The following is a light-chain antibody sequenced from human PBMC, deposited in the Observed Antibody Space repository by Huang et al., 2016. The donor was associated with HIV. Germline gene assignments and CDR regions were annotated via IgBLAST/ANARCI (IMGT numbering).Light chain of an antibody. J-gene: IGKJ2*01. Sequence: VLTQSPDTLSLSPWETATLSCRASQSLGSSSLAWYQQKPGQAPRLFIYAKSTRPTGIPDRFSGSGSGTDFSLTVTRLEPEDFAVYYCQRYGSSPPYTFGQGTKLEI. V-gene: IGKV3-20*01. CDR2: AKS. CDR3: QRYGSSPPYT. CDR1: QSLGSSS.